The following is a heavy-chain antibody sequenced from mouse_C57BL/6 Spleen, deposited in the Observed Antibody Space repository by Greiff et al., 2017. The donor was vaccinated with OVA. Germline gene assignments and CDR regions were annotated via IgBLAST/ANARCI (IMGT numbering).Heavy chain of an antibody. CDR2: IHPNSGST. CDR1: GYTFTSYW. V-gene: IGHV1-64*01. D-gene: IGHD2-2*01. CDR3: ARSGYDGVGY. Sequence: QVQLQQPGAELVKPGASVKLSCKASGYTFTSYWMHWVKQRPGQGLEWIGMIHPNSGSTNYNEKFKSKATLTVDKSSSTAYMQLSGLTSEDSAVYYCARSGYDGVGYWGQGTTLTVSS. J-gene: IGHJ2*01.